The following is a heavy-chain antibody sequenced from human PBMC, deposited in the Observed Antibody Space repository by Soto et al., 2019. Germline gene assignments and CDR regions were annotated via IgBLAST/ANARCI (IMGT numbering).Heavy chain of an antibody. V-gene: IGHV3-53*04. CDR1: GFTVSSNY. J-gene: IGHJ3*02. Sequence: GGSLRLSCAASGFTVSSNYMSWVRQAPGKGLEWVSVIYSGGSTYYADSVKGRFTISRHNSKNTLYLQMNSLRAEDTAVYYCARSCSGGSCYFSWSAFDIWGQGTMVTV. CDR3: ARSCSGGSCYFSWSAFDI. CDR2: IYSGGST. D-gene: IGHD2-15*01.